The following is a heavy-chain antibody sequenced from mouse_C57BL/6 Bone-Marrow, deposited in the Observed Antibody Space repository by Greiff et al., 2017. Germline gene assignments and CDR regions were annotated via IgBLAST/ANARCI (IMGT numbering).Heavy chain of an antibody. CDR2: ISSGSSTI. J-gene: IGHJ4*01. Sequence: EVHLVESGGGLVKPGGSLKLSCAASGFTFSDYGMHWVRQAPEKGLEWVAYISSGSSTIYYADTVKGRFTISRDNAKNTLFLQMTSLRSEDTAMYYCASVVAERYYAMDYWGQGTSVTVSS. D-gene: IGHD1-1*01. CDR1: GFTFSDYG. V-gene: IGHV5-17*01. CDR3: ASVVAERYYAMDY.